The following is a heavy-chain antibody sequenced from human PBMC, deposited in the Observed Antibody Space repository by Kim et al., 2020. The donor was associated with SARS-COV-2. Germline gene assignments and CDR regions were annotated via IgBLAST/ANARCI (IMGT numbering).Heavy chain of an antibody. Sequence: ASVKVSCKASGYTFTSYYIHWVRQAPGQGLEWMGIINPSGDSTNYAQKFQGRVTMTRDTSTSTVHMELSSLIAEDTAVYYCARGGGGQYSSSAYWGQGTLVTVSS. CDR1: GYTFTSYY. J-gene: IGHJ4*02. CDR2: INPSGDST. V-gene: IGHV1-46*01. D-gene: IGHD6-6*01. CDR3: ARGGGGQYSSSAY.